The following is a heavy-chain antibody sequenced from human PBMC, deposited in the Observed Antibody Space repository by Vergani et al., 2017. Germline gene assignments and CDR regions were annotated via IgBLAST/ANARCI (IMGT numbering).Heavy chain of an antibody. D-gene: IGHD1-26*01. V-gene: IGHV4-59*01. Sequence: QVQLQESGPGLVKPSETLTLTCTVSGGSISSYYWNWIRQPPGKGLEWIGYIYYSGSTNSNPSLKSRVTISVDTSKNQFSLKLRSVTAADTAVYYCATDXYSGSYSAGAFDIWGQGTMVTVSS. CDR1: GGSISSYY. CDR2: IYYSGST. CDR3: ATDXYSGSYSAGAFDI. J-gene: IGHJ3*02.